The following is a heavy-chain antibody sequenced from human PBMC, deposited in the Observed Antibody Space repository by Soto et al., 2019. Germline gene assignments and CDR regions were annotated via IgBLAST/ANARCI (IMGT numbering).Heavy chain of an antibody. CDR1: GFTFSDSW. D-gene: IGHD4-4*01. V-gene: IGHV3-7*01. J-gene: IGHJ5*02. Sequence: EVQLVESGGGLVHPGGSLRLSCTASGFTFSDSWMTWVRQAPVKGLEWVARIKTDESEKKYADSVKGRISISRDNAKNSMYLQMDSLRGEDTAVYYCVRGGSNYASWGQGNLVTVSS. CDR3: VRGGSNYAS. CDR2: IKTDESEK.